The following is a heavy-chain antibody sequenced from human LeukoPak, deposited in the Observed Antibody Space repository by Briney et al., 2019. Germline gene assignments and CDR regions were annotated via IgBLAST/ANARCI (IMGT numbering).Heavy chain of an antibody. CDR2: INPNSGGT. CDR3: ARGGDRRGTALDYFDY. J-gene: IGHJ4*02. Sequence: ASVKVSCKASGYTFTGYYMHWVRQAPGQGLEWMGWINPNSGGTNYAQKFQGRVTMTRDMSISTAYMELSRLRSDDTAVYYCARGGDRRGTALDYFDYWGQGTLVTVSS. D-gene: IGHD3-16*01. V-gene: IGHV1-2*02. CDR1: GYTFTGYY.